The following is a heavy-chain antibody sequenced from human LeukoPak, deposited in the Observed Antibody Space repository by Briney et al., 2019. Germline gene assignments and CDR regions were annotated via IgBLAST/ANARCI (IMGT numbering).Heavy chain of an antibody. Sequence: ASVKVSCKASRGTLSSYATSCVRQAPGQGFEWMGRIIPILGIANYAQKFQGRVTITADKSTSTAYMELSSLRSEDTAVYYCARGSSACCGGDCYADFDYWGQGTLVTVSS. CDR1: RGTLSSYA. J-gene: IGHJ4*02. V-gene: IGHV1-69*04. CDR3: ARGSSACCGGDCYADFDY. CDR2: IIPILGIA. D-gene: IGHD2-21*01.